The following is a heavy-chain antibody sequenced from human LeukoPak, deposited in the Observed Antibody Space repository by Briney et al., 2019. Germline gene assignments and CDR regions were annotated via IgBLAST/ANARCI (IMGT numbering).Heavy chain of an antibody. CDR3: ARERSAVGKRHDY. Sequence: SETLSLTCTVSGGSISSSYYWGWIRQPPGKGLEWIGSIYYSGSTYYNPSLKSRVTISVDTSKNQFSLKLSSVTAADTAVYYCARERSAVGKRHDYWGQGTLVTVSS. J-gene: IGHJ4*02. CDR2: IYYSGST. D-gene: IGHD5-18*01. V-gene: IGHV4-39*07. CDR1: GGSISSSYY.